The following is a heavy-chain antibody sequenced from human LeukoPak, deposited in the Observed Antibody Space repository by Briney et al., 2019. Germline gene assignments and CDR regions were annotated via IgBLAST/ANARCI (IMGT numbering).Heavy chain of an antibody. D-gene: IGHD5-18*01. V-gene: IGHV1-46*01. J-gene: IGHJ3*02. Sequence: ASVKVSCKASGYTFTSYYMHWVRQAPGQGLEWMGIINPSGGSTSYAQKFQGWVTMTRDTSISTAYMELSRLRSDDTAVYYCARALVDTAMVGAFDIWGQGTMVTVSS. CDR1: GYTFTSYY. CDR3: ARALVDTAMVGAFDI. CDR2: INPSGGST.